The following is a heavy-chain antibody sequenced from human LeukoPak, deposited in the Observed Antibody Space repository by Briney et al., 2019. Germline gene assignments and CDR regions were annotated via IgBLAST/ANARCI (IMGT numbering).Heavy chain of an antibody. CDR3: AKDFWSGYFDY. Sequence: GGSLRLSCAASGFTFSSYGMHWVRQAPGKGLEWVAVIWYDGSNKYYADSVKGRFTISRDNSKNTLYLQMNSLRAEDTPVYYCAKDFWSGYFDYWGQGTLVTVSS. CDR2: IWYDGSNK. CDR1: GFTFSSYG. D-gene: IGHD3-3*01. V-gene: IGHV3-33*06. J-gene: IGHJ4*02.